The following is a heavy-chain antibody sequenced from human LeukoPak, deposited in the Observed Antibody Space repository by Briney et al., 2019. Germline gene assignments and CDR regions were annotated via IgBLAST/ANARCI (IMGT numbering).Heavy chain of an antibody. D-gene: IGHD5-12*01. V-gene: IGHV3-23*01. CDR3: ARRRGGYDWGLDY. CDR1: GFTFSSYA. Sequence: GGSLRLSCAASGFTFSSYAMNWVRQAPGKGLEWVSHISGSGISTYYADSVKGRFTISRDNAKNTLYLQMNSLRAEDTAVYYCARRRGGYDWGLDYWGQGTLVTVSS. J-gene: IGHJ4*02. CDR2: ISGSGIST.